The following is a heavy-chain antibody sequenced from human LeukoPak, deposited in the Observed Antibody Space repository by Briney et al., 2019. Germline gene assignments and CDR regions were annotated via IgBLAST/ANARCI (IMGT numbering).Heavy chain of an antibody. CDR2: IWYDGSNK. V-gene: IGHV3-33*01. CDR1: GFTFSSYG. Sequence: GGSLRLSCAASGFTFSSYGMHWVRQAPGKGLEWVAVIWYDGSNKYYADSVKGRFTISRDNSKNTLYLQMNSLRAEDTAVYYCARAFYCSGGSCYSYFDYWGQGTLSPSPQ. CDR3: ARAFYCSGGSCYSYFDY. D-gene: IGHD2-15*01. J-gene: IGHJ4*02.